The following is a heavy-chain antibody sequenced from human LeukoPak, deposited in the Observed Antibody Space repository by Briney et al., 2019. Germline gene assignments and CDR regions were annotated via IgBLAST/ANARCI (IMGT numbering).Heavy chain of an antibody. Sequence: ASVKVSCKASGDTFTGYYMHWVRQAPGQGLEWMGWINPNSGRTNYAHNFQGRVTLTRDPSISTAYMELTGLTSNDTGVYYCARTREYSSTWFFPPFDPWGQGTLVTVSS. CDR2: INPNSGRT. V-gene: IGHV1-2*02. CDR3: ARTREYSSTWFFPPFDP. D-gene: IGHD6-13*01. J-gene: IGHJ5*02. CDR1: GDTFTGYY.